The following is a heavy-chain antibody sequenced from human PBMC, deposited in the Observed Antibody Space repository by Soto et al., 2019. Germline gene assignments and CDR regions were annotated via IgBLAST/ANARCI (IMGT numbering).Heavy chain of an antibody. D-gene: IGHD3-22*01. J-gene: IGHJ4*02. V-gene: IGHV3-23*01. CDR2: ITISGDVT. CDR1: GFTFSSCA. CDR3: ATDRYDSSGVLDF. Sequence: EVQLLESGGGLVQPGGSLRLSCAASGFTFSSCALSWARQAPGKGLEWVSAITISGDVTYYADSVRGRFTISRDNSKNTLFLQMDSLRAEDTAVYYCATDRYDSSGVLDFWGQGTLVTVSS.